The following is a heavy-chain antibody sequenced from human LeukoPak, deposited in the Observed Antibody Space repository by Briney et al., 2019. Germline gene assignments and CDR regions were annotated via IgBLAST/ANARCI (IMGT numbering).Heavy chain of an antibody. V-gene: IGHV5-51*01. J-gene: IGHJ5*02. CDR3: SRIGYSNYLNLFDP. Sequence: GESLKISCKGSGYSFTSYWIGWVRQMPGKGLEWMGIIYPGDSDTRYSPSFQDQVTISADKSITTAYLLWSILQPSDTAVYYCSRIGYSNYLNLFDPWGQGTLVTVSS. CDR1: GYSFTSYW. D-gene: IGHD4-11*01. CDR2: IYPGDSDT.